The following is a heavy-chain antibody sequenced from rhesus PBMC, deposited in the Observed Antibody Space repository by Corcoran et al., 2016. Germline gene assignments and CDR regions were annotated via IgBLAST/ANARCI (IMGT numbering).Heavy chain of an antibody. CDR2: ISYTGST. CDR3: ARHPVGGYSSD. Sequence: QVQLQESGPGLMKPSETLSLTCAVSGGSISSSYYYWGWIRQAPGKGLEWIGYISYTGSTSDNPSLKSRVTISRDTSKNQFSLKLSSVTAADTAVYYCARHPVGGYSSDWGQGVLVTVSS. V-gene: IGHV4-122*02. CDR1: GGSISSSYYY. D-gene: IGHD6-31*01. J-gene: IGHJ4*01.